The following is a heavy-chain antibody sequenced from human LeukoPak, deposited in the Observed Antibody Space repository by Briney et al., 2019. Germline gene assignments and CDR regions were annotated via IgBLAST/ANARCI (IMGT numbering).Heavy chain of an antibody. Sequence: ASVKVSCKASGYTFTGYYMHWVRQAPGQGLEWMGWINPNSGGTNYAQKFQSRVTMTRDTSITTAYMEPSRLRSDDTAVYYCARDRRVYYDSSGYSWWSFDYWGQGTLVTVSS. CDR1: GYTFTGYY. CDR3: ARDRRVYYDSSGYSWWSFDY. J-gene: IGHJ4*02. CDR2: INPNSGGT. V-gene: IGHV1-2*02. D-gene: IGHD3-22*01.